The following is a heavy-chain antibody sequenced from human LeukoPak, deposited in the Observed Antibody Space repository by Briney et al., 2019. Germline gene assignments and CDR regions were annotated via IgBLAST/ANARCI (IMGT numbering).Heavy chain of an antibody. CDR1: GFTFSSYS. CDR2: ISSSSSTI. D-gene: IGHD3-22*01. J-gene: IGHJ4*02. V-gene: IGHV3-48*01. CDR3: ARGPYYDSSGYYSPFDY. Sequence: GGSLRLSCAASGFTFSSYSMNWVHQAPGKGLEWVSYISSSSSTIYYADSVKGRFTISRDNAKNSLYLQMNSLRAEDTAVYYCARGPYYDSSGYYSPFDYWGQGTLVTVSS.